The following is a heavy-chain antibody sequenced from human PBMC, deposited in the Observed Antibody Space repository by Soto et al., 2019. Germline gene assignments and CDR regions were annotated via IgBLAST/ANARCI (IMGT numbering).Heavy chain of an antibody. CDR2: IYHTGTT. J-gene: IGHJ4*02. V-gene: IGHV4-39*01. Sequence: PSETLSLTCSVSGGSITTPHHYWGWVRQPPGKGLEWIASIYHTGTTYYNTSLRSRVTISVDTSRNQFSLTVYSVTAPNTAVYFLARPTTTIFHWGQGTQVTVSS. D-gene: IGHD3-3*01. CDR1: GGSITTPHHY. CDR3: ARPTTTIFH.